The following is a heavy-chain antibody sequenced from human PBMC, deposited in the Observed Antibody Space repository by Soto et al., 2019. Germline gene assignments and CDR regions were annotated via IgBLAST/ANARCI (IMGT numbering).Heavy chain of an antibody. V-gene: IGHV1-2*02. D-gene: IGHD3-22*01. CDR2: INPNSGGT. CDR1: GYTFTGYY. Sequence: ASVKVSCKASGYTFTGYYMHWVRQAPGQGLEWMGWINPNSGGTNYAQKFQGRVTMTRDTSISTAYMELSRLRSDDTAVYYCARERSSFYESRTYYRNDAFDIWGQGTMVTVSS. J-gene: IGHJ3*02. CDR3: ARERSSFYESRTYYRNDAFDI.